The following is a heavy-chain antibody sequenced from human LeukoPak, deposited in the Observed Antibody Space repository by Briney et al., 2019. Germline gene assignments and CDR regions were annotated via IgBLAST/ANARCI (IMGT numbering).Heavy chain of an antibody. D-gene: IGHD2-15*01. CDR3: ARRIGVALDY. CDR1: GYSFATYW. Sequence: GESLKISCKGSGYSFATYWIGWVRQMPGKGLEWMAIIYPGDSDTKYSASFQGQVTISADKSISTAYLQWSSLRASDTAMYYCARRIGVALDYWGQGTLVTVSS. J-gene: IGHJ4*02. V-gene: IGHV5-51*01. CDR2: IYPGDSDT.